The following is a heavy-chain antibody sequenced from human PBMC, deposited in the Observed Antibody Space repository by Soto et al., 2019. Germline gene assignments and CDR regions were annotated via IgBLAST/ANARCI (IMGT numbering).Heavy chain of an antibody. V-gene: IGHV3-74*01. D-gene: IGHD5-18*01. CDR2: IDSDGSNT. Sequence: EVQLVESGGGLVQPGGSLRLSCAASEFTFSSYWMHWVRQAPGKGLEWVSRIDSDGSNTTYADSVKGRFTISRDSAKNTLVLQKNSLRAEDTGVYYLALTEDTGIVTDYWGQGTLVTVSS. CDR3: ALTEDTGIVTDY. CDR1: EFTFSSYW. J-gene: IGHJ4*02.